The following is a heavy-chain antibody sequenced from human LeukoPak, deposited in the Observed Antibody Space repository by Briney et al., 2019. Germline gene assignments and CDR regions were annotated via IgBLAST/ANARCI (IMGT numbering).Heavy chain of an antibody. Sequence: GGSLRLSCAASGFTFSSYAMHWVRQAPGKGLEWVAVISYGGSNKYYADSVKGRFTISRDNSKNTLYLQMNSLRAEDTAVYYCARDGYCSGGSCSTYADYWGQGTLVTVSS. CDR3: ARDGYCSGGSCSTYADY. CDR2: ISYGGSNK. CDR1: GFTFSSYA. D-gene: IGHD2-15*01. V-gene: IGHV3-30*04. J-gene: IGHJ4*02.